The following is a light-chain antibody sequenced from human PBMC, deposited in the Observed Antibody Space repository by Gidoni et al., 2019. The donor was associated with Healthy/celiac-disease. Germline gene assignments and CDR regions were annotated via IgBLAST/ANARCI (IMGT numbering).Light chain of an antibody. Sequence: DSQMTQSPSTLSASVGDRVTITCRASQSISSWLAWYQQKPGKAPKLLIYDASSLESGVPYRFSGRGSGTEFTLTLSRLQPDDFATYYCQQYNSYSWTFGQGTQVEIK. CDR3: QQYNSYSWT. J-gene: IGKJ1*01. CDR2: DAS. CDR1: QSISSW. V-gene: IGKV1-5*01.